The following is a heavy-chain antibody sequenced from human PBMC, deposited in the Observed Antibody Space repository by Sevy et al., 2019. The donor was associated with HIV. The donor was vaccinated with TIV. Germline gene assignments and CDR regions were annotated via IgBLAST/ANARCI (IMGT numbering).Heavy chain of an antibody. CDR2: LSFGCGEI. V-gene: IGHV3-23*01. Sequence: GGSLRLSCAASGFTFSKYSMSWVRQPPGKGLEWVSTLSFGCGEINYADSVKGRVTISRDNSKSSVYLQMNNLRPEDTDVYYCAREGCTKPHDYWGQGTLVTVSS. J-gene: IGHJ4*02. CDR1: GFTFSKYS. D-gene: IGHD2-8*01. CDR3: AREGCTKPHDY.